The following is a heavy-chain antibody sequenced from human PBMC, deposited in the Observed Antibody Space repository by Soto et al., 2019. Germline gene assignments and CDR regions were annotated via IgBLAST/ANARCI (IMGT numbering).Heavy chain of an antibody. CDR2: IWYDGSNK. Sequence: GGSLRLSCAASGFTFSSYGMHWVRQAPGKGLEWVAVIWYDGSNKYYADSVKGRFTISRDNSKNTLYLQMNSLRAEDTAVYYCARSGPLIAAPSWFDPWGQGXLVTVPS. CDR1: GFTFSSYG. CDR3: ARSGPLIAAPSWFDP. V-gene: IGHV3-33*01. J-gene: IGHJ5*02. D-gene: IGHD6-6*01.